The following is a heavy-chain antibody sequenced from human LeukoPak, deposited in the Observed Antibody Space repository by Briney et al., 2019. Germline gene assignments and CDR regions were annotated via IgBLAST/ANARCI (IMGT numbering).Heavy chain of an antibody. D-gene: IGHD6-13*01. Sequence: GGSLRLSCAASGFTFSSYWMSWVRQAPGKGLEWVANIKQDGSEKYYVDSVKGRFTISRDNAKNSLYLQMNSLRAEDTAVYYCARETAAGDIYYFDYWGQGTLATVSS. CDR1: GFTFSSYW. V-gene: IGHV3-7*03. CDR3: ARETAAGDIYYFDY. CDR2: IKQDGSEK. J-gene: IGHJ4*02.